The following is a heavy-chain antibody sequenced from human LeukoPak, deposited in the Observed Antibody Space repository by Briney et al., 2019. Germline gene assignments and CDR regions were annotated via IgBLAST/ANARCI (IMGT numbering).Heavy chain of an antibody. J-gene: IGHJ5*02. CDR1: GFSLSTSGVG. CDR3: AHRPSIAAPHNWFDP. Sequence: ESGPTLVNLTQTLTLTCTFSGFSLSTSGVGVGWIRQPPGKALEWLALIYWNDDKRYSPSLKSRLTITKDTSKNQVVLTMTNMDPVDTATYYCAHRPSIAAPHNWFDPWGQGTLVTVSS. V-gene: IGHV2-5*01. D-gene: IGHD6-6*01. CDR2: IYWNDDK.